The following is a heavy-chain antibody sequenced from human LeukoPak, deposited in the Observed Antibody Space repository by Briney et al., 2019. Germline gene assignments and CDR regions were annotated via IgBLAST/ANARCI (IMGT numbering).Heavy chain of an antibody. V-gene: IGHV4-38-2*01. CDR3: ARQGGSSSPCYYYYMDV. Sequence: PSETLSLTCAVSGYSIISGYYWGWFRQPPGKGPEWIGCIYHSGTTYYNPSLKSRVTISVDTSKNQFSLMISSVTAADTAVYYRARQGGSSSPCYYYYMDVWGKGTTVTVSS. D-gene: IGHD6-13*01. J-gene: IGHJ6*03. CDR1: GYSIISGYY. CDR2: IYHSGTT.